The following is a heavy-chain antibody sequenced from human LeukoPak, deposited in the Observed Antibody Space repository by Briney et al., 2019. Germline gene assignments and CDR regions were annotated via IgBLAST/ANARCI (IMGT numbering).Heavy chain of an antibody. V-gene: IGHV3-48*02. CDR3: ARGGSTYYYDSSVDY. CDR1: GFTFSSYS. J-gene: IGHJ4*02. Sequence: GRSLRLSCAASGFTFSSYSMNWVRQAPGKGLEWVSYISSSSSTIYYADSVKGRFTISRDNAKNSLYLQMNSLRDEDTAVYYCARGGSTYYYDSSVDYWGQGTLVTVSS. CDR2: ISSSSSTI. D-gene: IGHD3-22*01.